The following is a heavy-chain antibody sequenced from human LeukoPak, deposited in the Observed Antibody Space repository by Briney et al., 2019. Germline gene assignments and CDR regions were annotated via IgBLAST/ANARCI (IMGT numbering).Heavy chain of an antibody. J-gene: IGHJ5*02. CDR2: IYYSGST. CDR3: ARPYSSSWYGWFDP. V-gene: IGHV4-39*01. CDR1: GGSISSSSYY. Sequence: SETLSLTCTVSGGSISSSSYYWGWIRQPPGKGLEWIGSIYYSGSTYYNPSLKSRVTISVDTSKNQFSLKLSPVTAADTAVYYCARPYSSSWYGWFDPWGQGTLVTVSS. D-gene: IGHD6-13*01.